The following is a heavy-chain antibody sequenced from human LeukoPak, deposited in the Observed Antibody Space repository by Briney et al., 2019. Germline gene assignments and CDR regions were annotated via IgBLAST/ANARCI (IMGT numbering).Heavy chain of an antibody. Sequence: PGGSLGLSCEASGITFNKYRIHWVRQAPGKGLDWVALISYDGSGEYYADSVRGRFTISRDKSRNTLYLQMNNVRPDDTAIYYCAGYYDSSGYYFGLGFDPWGQGTLVTVSS. V-gene: IGHV3-30-3*01. J-gene: IGHJ5*02. D-gene: IGHD3-22*01. CDR1: GITFNKYR. CDR3: AGYYDSSGYYFGLGFDP. CDR2: ISYDGSGE.